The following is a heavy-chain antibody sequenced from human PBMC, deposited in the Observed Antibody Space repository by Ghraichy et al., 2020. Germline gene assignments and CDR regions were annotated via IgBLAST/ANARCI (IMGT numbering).Heavy chain of an antibody. CDR2: IYSGGGT. CDR3: ARDGPGGGI. J-gene: IGHJ4*02. CDR1: GVTVSDNY. D-gene: IGHD2-8*02. V-gene: IGHV3-53*01. Sequence: GGSLRLSCVASGVTVSDNYMLWFRQAPGKGLEWVSLIYSGGGTDYADSVRGRFTISRDKSKNTLYLQMHSLRAEDTAVYYCARDGPGGGIRGQGTLVTVSS.